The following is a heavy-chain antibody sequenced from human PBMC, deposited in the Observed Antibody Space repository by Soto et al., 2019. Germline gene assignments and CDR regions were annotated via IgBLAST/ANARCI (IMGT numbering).Heavy chain of an antibody. V-gene: IGHV3-23*01. D-gene: IGHD3-10*01. J-gene: IGHJ6*03. CDR3: AKEEGSGSYYYYYYYMDV. CDR2: ISGSGGST. CDR1: GFTFSSYA. Sequence: EVQLLESGGGLVQPGGSLRLSCAASGFTFSSYAMSWVRQAPGKGLEWVSAISGSGGSTYYADSVKGRFTISRDNSKNTLYLQMNSLRAEDTAVYYCAKEEGSGSYYYYYYYMDVWGKGTTLTVSS.